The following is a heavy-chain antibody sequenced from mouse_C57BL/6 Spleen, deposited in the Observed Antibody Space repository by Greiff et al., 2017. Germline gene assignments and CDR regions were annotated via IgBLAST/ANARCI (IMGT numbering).Heavy chain of an antibody. CDR1: GYAFSSSW. V-gene: IGHV1-82*01. CDR3: ASPITTVVAMDAMDY. CDR2: IYPGDGDT. Sequence: QVQLQQSGPELVKPGASVKISCKASGYAFSSSWMNWVKQRPGKGLEWIGRIYPGDGDTTYNGKFKGKATLTADKSSSTAYMQLSSLTSEDSAVYFCASPITTVVAMDAMDYWGQGTSVTVSS. D-gene: IGHD1-1*01. J-gene: IGHJ4*01.